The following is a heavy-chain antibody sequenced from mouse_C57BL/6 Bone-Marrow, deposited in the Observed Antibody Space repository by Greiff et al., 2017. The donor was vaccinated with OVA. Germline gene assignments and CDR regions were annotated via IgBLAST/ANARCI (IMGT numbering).Heavy chain of an antibody. CDR2: IYPGSGST. V-gene: IGHV1-55*01. J-gene: IGHJ4*01. D-gene: IGHD4-1*01. CDR3: ARRREANWDWYAMDY. CDR1: GYTFTSYW. Sequence: QVQLQQPGAELVKPGASVKMSCKASGYTFTSYWITWVKQRPGQGLEWIGDIYPGSGSTNYNEKFKSKATLTVDTSSSTAYMPLSSLTSEDSAVYYWARRREANWDWYAMDYWGQGTSVTVSS.